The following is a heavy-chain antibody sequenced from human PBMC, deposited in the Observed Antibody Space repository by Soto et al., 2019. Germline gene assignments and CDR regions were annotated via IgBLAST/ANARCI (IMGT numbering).Heavy chain of an antibody. Sequence: EVQLLDSGGGLVQPGGSLRLSCAASGFTFSNYAMTWVRQGPGKGLEWVSGISGSGGRSYYADSVKGRFTISRDNSKSTLYLHMNSLRAEDTAVYYCAKAYFVWSSEQTYYFDYWGQGTLATVSS. V-gene: IGHV3-23*01. CDR2: ISGSGGRS. J-gene: IGHJ4*02. D-gene: IGHD3-16*01. CDR3: AKAYFVWSSEQTYYFDY. CDR1: GFTFSNYA.